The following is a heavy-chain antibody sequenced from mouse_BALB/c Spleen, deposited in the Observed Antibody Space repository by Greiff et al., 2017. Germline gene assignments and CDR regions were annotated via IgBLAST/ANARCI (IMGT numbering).Heavy chain of an antibody. CDR2: INPGSGGT. CDR3: ARTYDYVAY. J-gene: IGHJ3*01. CDR1: GYAFTNYL. Sequence: QVQLQQSGAELVRPGTSVKVSCKASGYAFTNYLIEWVKQRPGQGLEWIGVINPGSGGTNYNEKFKGKSTLTADKSSSTAYMQLSSLTSDDSAVYFCARTYDYVAYWGQGTLVTVSA. V-gene: IGHV1-54*01. D-gene: IGHD2-4*01.